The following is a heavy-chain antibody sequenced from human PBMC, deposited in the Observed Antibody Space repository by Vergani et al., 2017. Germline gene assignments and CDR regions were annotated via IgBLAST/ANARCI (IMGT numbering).Heavy chain of an antibody. V-gene: IGHV3-23*01. CDR2: LTGGGGST. CDR1: GFTFSTYA. CDR3: VTYGGSYENFCDS. J-gene: IGHJ4*02. Sequence: EVQLLESGGSLKQPGGSVRLSCAASGFTFSTYAMHWVRQAPGKGLEWVSALTGGGGSTYYADSLKGRFIISRDNSRDTLYLQMNSLRPEDTATYYCVTYGGSYENFCDSWGQGTLVTVSS. D-gene: IGHD1-26*01.